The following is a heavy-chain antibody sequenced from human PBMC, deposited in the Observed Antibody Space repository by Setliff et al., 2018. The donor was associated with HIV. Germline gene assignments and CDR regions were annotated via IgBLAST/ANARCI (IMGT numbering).Heavy chain of an antibody. Sequence: SGPTLVNPTQTLTLTCTFSGFSLSTSGLCVSWIRQPPGKALEWLALIYWNDDKRYSPSLKSRLTITKDTSKNQVVLTMTNMDPVDTATYYCAHKDNRGGPFDYWGQGTLVTVSS. CDR3: AHKDNRGGPFDY. D-gene: IGHD3-16*01. CDR1: GFSLSTSGLC. V-gene: IGHV2-5*01. J-gene: IGHJ4*02. CDR2: IYWNDDK.